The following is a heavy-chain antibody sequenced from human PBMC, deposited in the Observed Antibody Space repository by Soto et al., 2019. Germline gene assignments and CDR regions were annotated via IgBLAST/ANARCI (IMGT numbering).Heavy chain of an antibody. CDR3: ARLLRHNYYGMDV. J-gene: IGHJ6*02. Sequence: QLQLQESGPGLVKPSETLSLTCTVSGGSISSSSYYWGWIRQPPGKGLEWIGSIYYSGSTYYNPSLKSRVTISVDTSKNQFYLKLSSVTAADTAVYYCARLLRHNYYGMDVWGQGTTVTVSS. CDR1: GGSISSSSYY. V-gene: IGHV4-39*01. D-gene: IGHD5-12*01. CDR2: IYYSGST.